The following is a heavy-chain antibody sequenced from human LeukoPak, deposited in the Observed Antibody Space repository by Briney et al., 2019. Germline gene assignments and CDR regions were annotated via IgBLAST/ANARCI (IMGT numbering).Heavy chain of an antibody. V-gene: IGHV1-8*03. CDR1: GYTFTSYD. D-gene: IGHD6-19*01. CDR2: MNPNSGNT. CDR3: ARGKKGRQWLAIYYYYMDV. J-gene: IGHJ6*03. Sequence: GASVKVSCKASGYTFTSYDINWVRQATGQGLEWMGWMNPNSGNTGYAQKFQGRVTITRNTSISTAYMELSSLRSEDTAVYYCARGKKGRQWLAIYYYYMDVWGKGTTVTVSS.